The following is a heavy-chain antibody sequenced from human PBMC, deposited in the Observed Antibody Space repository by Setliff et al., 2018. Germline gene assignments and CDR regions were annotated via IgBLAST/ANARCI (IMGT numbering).Heavy chain of an antibody. CDR2: IKKDGSER. Sequence: PGGSLRLSCAASGFTFNNYWMSWVRQAPGKGLEWVASIKKDGSERYYVDSVKGRFTISRDNAENSLYLQMNSLRVEDTAVYHCARDAAAATGSFDTWGQGTMVTVSS. CDR1: GFTFNNYW. V-gene: IGHV3-7*03. CDR3: ARDAAAATGSFDT. D-gene: IGHD2-15*01. J-gene: IGHJ3*02.